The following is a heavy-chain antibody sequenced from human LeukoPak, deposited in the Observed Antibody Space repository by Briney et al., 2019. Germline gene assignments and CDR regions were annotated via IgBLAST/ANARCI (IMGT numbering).Heavy chain of an antibody. CDR1: GGTFSSYA. Sequence: SVKVSCKASGGTFSSYAISWVRQAPGQGLEWMGGIIPIFGTANYAQKFQGRVTITADESTSTAYMELSSLRSEDTAVYYCARATSYYYGSGSYYYDASDIWGQGTMVTVSS. V-gene: IGHV1-69*01. CDR3: ARATSYYYGSGSYYYDASDI. J-gene: IGHJ3*02. D-gene: IGHD3-10*01. CDR2: IIPIFGTA.